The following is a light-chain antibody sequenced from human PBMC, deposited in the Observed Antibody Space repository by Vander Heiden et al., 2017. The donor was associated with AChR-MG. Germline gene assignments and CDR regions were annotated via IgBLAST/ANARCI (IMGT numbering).Light chain of an antibody. CDR1: QSVRSSY. V-gene: IGKV3-20*01. Sequence: EIVLTQSPGTLSLSPGERATLSCRASQSVRSSYLAWYQQKPGQAPRLLIYGASSRATGIPDRFSGSGSGTDFTLTISRLEPEDFAVYYCQQYGNSPTWTFGQGTKVEIK. CDR2: GAS. CDR3: QQYGNSPTWT. J-gene: IGKJ1*01.